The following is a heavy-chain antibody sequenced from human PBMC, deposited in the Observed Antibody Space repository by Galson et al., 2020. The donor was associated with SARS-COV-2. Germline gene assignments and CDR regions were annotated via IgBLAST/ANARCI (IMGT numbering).Heavy chain of an antibody. CDR2: ISAYNGNT. J-gene: IGHJ4*02. CDR3: ARGGPRITIFGVVIFPADY. Sequence: ASVKVSCKASGYTFTSYGISWVRQAPGQGLEWMGWISAYNGNTNYAQKLQGRVTMTTDTSTSTAYMELRSLRSDDTAVYYCARGGPRITIFGVVIFPADYWGQGTLVTVSS. CDR1: GYTFTSYG. D-gene: IGHD3-3*01. V-gene: IGHV1-18*01.